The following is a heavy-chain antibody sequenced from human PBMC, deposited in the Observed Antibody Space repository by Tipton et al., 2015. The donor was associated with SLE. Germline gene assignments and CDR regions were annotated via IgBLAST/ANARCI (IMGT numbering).Heavy chain of an antibody. CDR3: ARGAIAAAVDY. J-gene: IGHJ4*02. Sequence: TLSLTCTVSGGSISSYYWSWIRQPPGKGLEWIGYIYTSGSTNYNPSLKSRVTISVDTSKNQFSLKLSSVTAAHTAVYYCARGAIAAAVDYWGQGRLVTVSS. CDR2: IYTSGST. CDR1: GGSISSYY. V-gene: IGHV4-4*08. D-gene: IGHD6-13*01.